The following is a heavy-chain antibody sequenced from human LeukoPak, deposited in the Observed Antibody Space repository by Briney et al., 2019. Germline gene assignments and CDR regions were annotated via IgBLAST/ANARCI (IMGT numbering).Heavy chain of an antibody. Sequence: GGSLRLSCAASGFTFSSYWLHWVRQAPGKGLVWVSRISTGGSTTSYADSVKGRFTISRDNAKNTLYLQMNSLRAEDTAVYYCARVPNGGNYIGDYWGQGTLVTVSS. CDR1: GFTFSSYW. J-gene: IGHJ4*02. D-gene: IGHD4-23*01. CDR3: ARVPNGGNYIGDY. CDR2: ISTGGSTT. V-gene: IGHV3-74*01.